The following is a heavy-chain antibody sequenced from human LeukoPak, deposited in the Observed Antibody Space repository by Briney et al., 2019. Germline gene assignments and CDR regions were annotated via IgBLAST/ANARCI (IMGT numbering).Heavy chain of an antibody. J-gene: IGHJ4*02. V-gene: IGHV3-9*01. CDR3: AKDFGYYDSSGYFNY. Sequence: GGSLRLSCAASGFTFDDYAMHWVRQAPGKGLEWVSGISWNSGSIGYADSVKGRFTISRDNAKNSLYLQMNSLRAEDTALYYCAKDFGYYDSSGYFNYWGQGTLVTVSS. CDR2: ISWNSGSI. CDR1: GFTFDDYA. D-gene: IGHD3-22*01.